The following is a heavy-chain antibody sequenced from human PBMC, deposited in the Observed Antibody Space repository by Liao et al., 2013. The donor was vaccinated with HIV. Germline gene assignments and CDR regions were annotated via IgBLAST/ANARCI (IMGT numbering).Heavy chain of an antibody. CDR2: IYTSGST. V-gene: IGHV4-61*02. CDR1: GGSISSGSYY. CDR3: ARGGILRPNWFDP. J-gene: IGHJ5*02. Sequence: QVQLQQWGAGLLKPSQTLSLTCTVSGGSISSGSYYWSWIRQSAGKGLEWIGRIYTSGSTNYNPSLKSRVTISVDTSKNQFSLKLSSVTAADTAVYYCARGGILRPNWFDPWGQGTLVTVSS. D-gene: IGHD3-10*01.